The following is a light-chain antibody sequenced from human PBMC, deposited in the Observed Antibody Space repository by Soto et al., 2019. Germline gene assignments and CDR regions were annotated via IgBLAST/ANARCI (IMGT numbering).Light chain of an antibody. Sequence: EIVLTQSPATLSLSPGDRATLSCRPSQSVSSFLAWYQQKPGQPPRLLIYDVSNRAAGIPARFSGSGSGTEFILPISSREPEDFAVYYCQQHTDWTPVYTFGQGTKLEIK. CDR3: QQHTDWTPVYT. V-gene: IGKV3-11*01. J-gene: IGKJ2*01. CDR2: DVS. CDR1: QSVSSF.